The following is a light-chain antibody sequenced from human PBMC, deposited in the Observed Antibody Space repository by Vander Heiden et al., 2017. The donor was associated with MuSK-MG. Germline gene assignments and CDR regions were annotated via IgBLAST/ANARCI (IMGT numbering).Light chain of an antibody. CDR1: SSDVGGYNY. J-gene: IGLJ2*01. CDR2: DVS. CDR3: CSYAGSYTHVV. V-gene: IGLV2-11*01. Sequence: QSALTQPRSVSGSPGQSVTISCTGTSSDVGGYNYLSWYQQHPGKAPKLMIYDVSKRPSGVPDRFSGSKSGNTASLTISGLQAEDEADYYCCSYAGSYTHVVFGGGTKLTVL.